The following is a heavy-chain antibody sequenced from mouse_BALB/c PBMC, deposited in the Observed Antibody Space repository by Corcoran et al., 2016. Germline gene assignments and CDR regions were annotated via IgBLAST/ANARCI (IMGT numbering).Heavy chain of an antibody. CDR3: ARVEITTAFDY. Sequence: EVKLLESGGGLVQPRGSLKLSCAASGFDFSRYWMSWVRQAPGKGLEWIGEINPDSSTINYTPSLKDKFIISRDNAKNTQYLQMSKVRSEDTALYYCARVEITTAFDYWGQGTTLTVSS. V-gene: IGHV4-1*02. CDR1: GFDFSRYW. D-gene: IGHD1-2*01. CDR2: INPDSSTI. J-gene: IGHJ2*01.